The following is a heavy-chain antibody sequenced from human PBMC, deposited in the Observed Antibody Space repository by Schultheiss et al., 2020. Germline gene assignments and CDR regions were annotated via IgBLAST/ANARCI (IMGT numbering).Heavy chain of an antibody. CDR2: ISGSGGST. D-gene: IGHD3-10*01. CDR3: AKGSGRTLKDWFDP. Sequence: GGSLRLSCVASGFTLSSYDMSWVRQAPGKGLEWVSAISGSGGSTYYADSVKGRFTISRDNSKNTLYLQMNSLRAEDTAVYYCAKGSGRTLKDWFDPWGQGTLVTVSS. CDR1: GFTLSSYD. J-gene: IGHJ5*02. V-gene: IGHV3-23*01.